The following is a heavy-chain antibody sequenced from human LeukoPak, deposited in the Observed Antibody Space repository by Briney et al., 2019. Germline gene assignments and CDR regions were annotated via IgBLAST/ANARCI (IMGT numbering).Heavy chain of an antibody. D-gene: IGHD2-2*01. J-gene: IGHJ6*03. CDR3: ARKSWYQLPFYYYYYMDV. V-gene: IGHV3-48*04. Sequence: GGSLRLSCAASGFTFSSYGMHWVRQAPGKGLEWVSYISSSGSTIYYADSVKGRFTISRDNAENSLYLQMNSLRAENTAVYYCARKSWYQLPFYYYYYMDVWGKGTTVTVSS. CDR2: ISSSGSTI. CDR1: GFTFSSYG.